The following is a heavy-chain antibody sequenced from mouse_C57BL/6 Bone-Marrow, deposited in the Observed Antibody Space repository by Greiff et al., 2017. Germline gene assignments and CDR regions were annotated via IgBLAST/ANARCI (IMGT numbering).Heavy chain of an antibody. CDR1: GFSLTSYA. CDR2: IWTGGGT. D-gene: IGHD1-1*01. CDR3: ARFNYYGSRGGYFDY. Sequence: QVQLQESGPGLVAPSQSLSITCTVSGFSLTSYAISWVRQPPGKGLEWLGVIWTGGGTNYNSALKSRLSISKDNSKSQVFLKMNSLQTDDTARYYCARFNYYGSRGGYFDYWGQGTTLTVSS. J-gene: IGHJ2*01. V-gene: IGHV2-9-1*01.